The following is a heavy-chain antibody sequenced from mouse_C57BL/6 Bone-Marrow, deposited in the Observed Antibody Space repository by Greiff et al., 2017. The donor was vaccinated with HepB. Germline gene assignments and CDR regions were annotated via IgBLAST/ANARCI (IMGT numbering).Heavy chain of an antibody. CDR2: IYPGDGDT. Sequence: VQLQQSGPELVKPGASVKISCKASGYAFSSSWMNWVKQRPGKGLEWIGRIYPGDGDTNYNGKFKGKATLTADKSSSTAYMQLSSLTSEDSAVYFCAREEYWAMDYWGQGTSVTVSS. CDR1: GYAFSSSW. D-gene: IGHD5-1*01. V-gene: IGHV1-82*01. J-gene: IGHJ4*01. CDR3: AREEYWAMDY.